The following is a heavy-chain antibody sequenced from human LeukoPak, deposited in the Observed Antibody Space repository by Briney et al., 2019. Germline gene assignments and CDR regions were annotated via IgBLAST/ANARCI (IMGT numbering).Heavy chain of an antibody. CDR3: ARVSITMVRGVMTFDI. V-gene: IGHV1-18*01. J-gene: IGHJ3*02. CDR1: GYTFTSYG. D-gene: IGHD3-10*01. Sequence: ASVKVSCKASGYTFTSYGISWVRQAPGQGLEWMGWISAYNGNTNYAQKLQGRVTMTTDTSTSTAYMELRSLRSDDTAVYYCARVSITMVRGVMTFDIWGQGTMVTVSS. CDR2: ISAYNGNT.